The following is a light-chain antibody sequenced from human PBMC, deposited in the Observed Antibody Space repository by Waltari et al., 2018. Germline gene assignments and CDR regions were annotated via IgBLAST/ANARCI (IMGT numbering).Light chain of an antibody. CDR3: SSYTTRSILL. Sequence: QSALTPPVSVSGSPGQSITISCTGTSSDVGGYNYVAWYQQHPNKAPKVIIYDVANRPFGVSNRFSGSKSGSTASLTISGLQTEDEAYYYCSSYTTRSILLFGGGTKVTVL. J-gene: IGLJ2*01. V-gene: IGLV2-14*03. CDR2: DVA. CDR1: SSDVGGYNY.